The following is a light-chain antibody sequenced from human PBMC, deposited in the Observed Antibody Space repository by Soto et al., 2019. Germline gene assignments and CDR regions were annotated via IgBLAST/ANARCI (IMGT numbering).Light chain of an antibody. CDR1: SSDVGGYDY. V-gene: IGLV2-14*01. J-gene: IGLJ2*01. Sequence: QSALTQPASVSGSPGQSITITCTGTSSDVGGYDYVSWYQHHPGKVPKLIIYEVTKRPSGVSHRFSGSKSGNTASLTISGLQAEDKADYYCSSYTRNSALVFGGGTKLTVL. CDR2: EVT. CDR3: SSYTRNSALV.